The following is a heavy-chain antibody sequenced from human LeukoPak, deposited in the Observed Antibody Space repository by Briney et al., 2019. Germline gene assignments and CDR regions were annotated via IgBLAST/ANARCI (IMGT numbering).Heavy chain of an antibody. CDR3: ARALNTYYYDSSGYYYRRGYYFDY. V-gene: IGHV4-30-2*01. D-gene: IGHD3-22*01. CDR2: IYHSGST. J-gene: IGHJ4*02. Sequence: SQTLSLTCAFSGGSISSGGYSWSWIRQPPGKGLEWIGYIYHSGSTYYNPSLKSRVTISVDRSKNQFSLKLSSVTAADTAVYYCARALNTYYYDSSGYYYRRGYYFDYWGQGTLVTVSS. CDR1: GGSISSGGYS.